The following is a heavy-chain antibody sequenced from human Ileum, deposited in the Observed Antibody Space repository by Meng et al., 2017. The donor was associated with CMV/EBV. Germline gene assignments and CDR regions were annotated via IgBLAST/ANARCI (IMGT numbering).Heavy chain of an antibody. J-gene: IGHJ4*02. CDR3: ARDGLNERYFDY. Sequence: QVQLVQSGSELKKPGASVKVSNKASGYTFTSNNLIWVRQAPGQGPEWMGWINTNTGNPTYARDFTGRFVFSLDTSVSTAYLQISGLKAEDTAVYYCARDGLNERYFDYWGQGTLVTVSS. CDR1: GYTFTSNN. CDR2: INTNTGNP. V-gene: IGHV7-4-1*02.